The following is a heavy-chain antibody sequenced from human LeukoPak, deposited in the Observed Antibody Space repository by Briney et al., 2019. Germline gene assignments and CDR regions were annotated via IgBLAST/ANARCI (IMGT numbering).Heavy chain of an antibody. D-gene: IGHD5-12*01. J-gene: IGHJ4*02. Sequence: ASVTVSCKVSGYTLTELSMHWVRQAPGKGREWMGGFDPEDGETIYAQKFQSRVTMTEDTSTDTAYMELSSLRSEDTAVYYCAPLLWLLDYWGPGTLVTVSS. CDR2: FDPEDGET. CDR1: GYTLTELS. V-gene: IGHV1-24*01. CDR3: APLLWLLDY.